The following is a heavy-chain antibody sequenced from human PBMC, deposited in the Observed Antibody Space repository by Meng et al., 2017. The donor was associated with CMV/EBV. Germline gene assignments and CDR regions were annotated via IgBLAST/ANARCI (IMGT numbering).Heavy chain of an antibody. CDR3: ARGLMVRGSRVNWFDP. CDR2: INHSGST. Sequence: QVQLQQWGAGLLKPSETLSLTCAVYGGSFSGYYWSWLRQPPGKGLEWIGEINHSGSTNYNPSLKSRVTISVDTSKNQFSLKLSSVTAADTAVYYCARGLMVRGSRVNWFDPWGQGTLVTVSS. CDR1: GGSFSGYY. D-gene: IGHD3-10*01. J-gene: IGHJ5*02. V-gene: IGHV4-34*01.